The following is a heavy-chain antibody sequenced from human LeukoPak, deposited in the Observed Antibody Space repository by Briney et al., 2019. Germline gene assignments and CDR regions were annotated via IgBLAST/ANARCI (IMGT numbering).Heavy chain of an antibody. CDR3: ARIARLEVATGIDH. V-gene: IGHV4-39*01. D-gene: IGHD5-12*01. CDR2: IYYSGST. J-gene: IGHJ4*02. Sequence: WVRQAPGKGLEWIGSIYYSGSTYYNPSLKSRVTISVDTSKNQFSLKLSSVTAADTAVFYCARIARLEVATGIDHWGQGTLVTVSS.